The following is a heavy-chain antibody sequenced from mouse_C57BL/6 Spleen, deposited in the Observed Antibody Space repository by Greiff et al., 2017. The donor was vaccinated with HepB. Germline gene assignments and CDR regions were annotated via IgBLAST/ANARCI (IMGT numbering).Heavy chain of an antibody. D-gene: IGHD1-1*01. CDR2: IDPENGDT. J-gene: IGHJ1*03. CDR3: TVYYYGSSRYFDV. CDR1: GFNIKDDY. V-gene: IGHV14-4*01. Sequence: VQLQQSGAELVRPGASVKLSCTASGFNIKDDYMHWVKQRPEQGLEWIGWIDPENGDTAYASKFQGKATITADTSSNTAYLQLSSLTSEDTAVYYCTVYYYGSSRYFDVWGTGTTVTVSS.